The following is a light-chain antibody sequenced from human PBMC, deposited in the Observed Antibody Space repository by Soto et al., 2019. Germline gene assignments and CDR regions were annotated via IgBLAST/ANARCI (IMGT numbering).Light chain of an antibody. CDR3: QQGNSFPLT. CDR1: QDINNF. Sequence: DIQMTQSPSSVSASVGDRVTITCRASQDINNFLAWYQQKPGKVPKVLIYGASNLQSGVPSRFSGSGSGTHFTLTISTLQPEDFATYFCQQGNSFPLTFGGGTKVEIK. V-gene: IGKV1-12*01. J-gene: IGKJ4*01. CDR2: GAS.